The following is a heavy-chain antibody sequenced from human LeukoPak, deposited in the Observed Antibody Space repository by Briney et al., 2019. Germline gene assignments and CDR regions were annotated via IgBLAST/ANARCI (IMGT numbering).Heavy chain of an antibody. D-gene: IGHD5-18*01. CDR3: ARGTAMAHDAFDI. Sequence: GGSLRLSCAASGFTVSSNYMSWVRQAPGKGLEWVSVIYSGGSTYYADSVKGRFTISRDNSKNTLYLQMNSLRAEDTAVYYCARGTAMAHDAFDIWGQGTRVTVSS. J-gene: IGHJ3*02. CDR1: GFTVSSNY. CDR2: IYSGGST. V-gene: IGHV3-66*01.